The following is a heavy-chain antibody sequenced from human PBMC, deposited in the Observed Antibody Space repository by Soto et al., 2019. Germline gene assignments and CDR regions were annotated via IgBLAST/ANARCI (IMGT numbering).Heavy chain of an antibody. CDR1: GGTYSTFSTYT. Sequence: SVKVSCKASGGTYSTFSTYTIIWVRQAPGQGLEWMGRIIPIQGIANYAQNFQGRVTITADKSTSTAYMELSGLRSEDTAVYYCARRADGFDPWGQGTLVTVSS. J-gene: IGHJ5*02. V-gene: IGHV1-69*02. CDR3: ARRADGFDP. CDR2: IIPIQGIA.